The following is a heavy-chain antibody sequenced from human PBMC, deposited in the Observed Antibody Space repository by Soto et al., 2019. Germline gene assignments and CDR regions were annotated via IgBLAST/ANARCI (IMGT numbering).Heavy chain of an antibody. Sequence: GGSLRLSCAASGFTFSSYAMHWVRQAPGKGLEYVSAISSNGGSTYYANSVKGRFTISRDNSKNTLYLQMGSLRAEDMAVYYCARFRSRYCSGGSCFSDAFDIWGQGTMVTVSS. V-gene: IGHV3-64*01. D-gene: IGHD2-15*01. CDR2: ISSNGGST. CDR3: ARFRSRYCSGGSCFSDAFDI. J-gene: IGHJ3*02. CDR1: GFTFSSYA.